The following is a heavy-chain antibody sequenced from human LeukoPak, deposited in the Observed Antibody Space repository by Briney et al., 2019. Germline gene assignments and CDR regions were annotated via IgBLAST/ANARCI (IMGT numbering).Heavy chain of an antibody. V-gene: IGHV4-4*07. CDR1: GSSISNYY. CDR3: ARAAEYSSAWYLFDY. Sequence: KPSETLSLTCTVSGSSISNYYWTWIRQPAGKGLEWIGRIYTSGGTNYNPSLKTRVTMSVDTSKNQVSLKLSSVTAADTAMYYCARAAEYSSAWYLFDYWGQGILVTVSA. J-gene: IGHJ4*02. CDR2: IYTSGGT. D-gene: IGHD6-19*01.